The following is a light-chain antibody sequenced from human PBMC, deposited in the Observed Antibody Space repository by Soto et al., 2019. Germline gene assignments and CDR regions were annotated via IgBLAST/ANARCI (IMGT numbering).Light chain of an antibody. Sequence: IQLTQSPSSLSASAGDSVTITCRASQDITSYLAWYQQKPGKAPNLLIYGASTLQSGVPSRFSGSGSGTDFTLTISSLQAEDFASYYCQQTRAYPSTFGGGTKVDIK. CDR3: QQTRAYPST. CDR1: QDITSY. CDR2: GAS. V-gene: IGKV1-9*01. J-gene: IGKJ4*01.